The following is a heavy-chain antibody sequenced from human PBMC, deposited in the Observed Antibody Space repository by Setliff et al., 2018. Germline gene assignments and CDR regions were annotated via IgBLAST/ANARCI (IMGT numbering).Heavy chain of an antibody. J-gene: IGHJ4*02. V-gene: IGHV4-59*08. CDR3: ARRFTVSRGVDCFDL. Sequence: LSLTCTVSGDSMRTNYWTWIRQSPGKGLEWIGYIHYSGSSTYNPSLKSRVTISVDTSKNQFSLKLTSVTAADTAQYYCARRFTVSRGVDCFDLWGLGAQVTVSS. CDR2: IHYSGSS. CDR1: GDSMRTNY. D-gene: IGHD3-10*01.